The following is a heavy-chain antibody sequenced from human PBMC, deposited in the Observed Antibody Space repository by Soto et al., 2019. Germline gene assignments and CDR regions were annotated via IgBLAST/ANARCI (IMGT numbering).Heavy chain of an antibody. D-gene: IGHD3-10*01. V-gene: IGHV1-69*13. Sequence: GASVKVSCKASGGTFSSYAISWVRQAPGQGLEWMGGIIPIFGTANYAQKFQGRVTITADESTSTAYMELSSLRSEDTAVYYCAREGEVYYYGSGSYSTYNWFDPWGQGTLVTVS. CDR1: GGTFSSYA. CDR3: AREGEVYYYGSGSYSTYNWFDP. J-gene: IGHJ5*02. CDR2: IIPIFGTA.